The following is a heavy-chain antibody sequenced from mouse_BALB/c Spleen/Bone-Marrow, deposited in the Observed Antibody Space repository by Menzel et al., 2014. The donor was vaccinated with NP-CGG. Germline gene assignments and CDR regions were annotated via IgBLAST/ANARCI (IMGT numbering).Heavy chain of an antibody. CDR1: GYAFSSFW. D-gene: IGHD2-4*01. CDR3: ARDDYGPDY. CDR2: IYPGDGET. Sequence: VKLMEPGAELVRPGSSVKISCKASGYAFSSFWMNWVKQRPGQGLEWIGQIYPGDGETNYNGKFKGKATLTADKSSSTAYMQLSSLTSEDSAVYFCARDDYGPDYWGQGTTLTVSS. V-gene: IGHV1-80*01. J-gene: IGHJ2*01.